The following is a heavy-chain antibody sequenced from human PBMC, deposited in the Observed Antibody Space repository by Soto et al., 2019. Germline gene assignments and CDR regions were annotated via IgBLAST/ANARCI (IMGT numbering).Heavy chain of an antibody. CDR3: ARTPGY. CDR2: FSYVRGT. V-gene: IGHV4-61*05. J-gene: IGHJ4*02. CDR1: GGSISSSSYY. Sequence: SETLSLTCTVSGGSISSSSYYWGWIRQPPGKGLEWIGYFSYVRGTNNSPSLKSRATIPGDTSKNQLSLNLSSVTSADTAVYYCARTPGYWGQGTLVTVSS.